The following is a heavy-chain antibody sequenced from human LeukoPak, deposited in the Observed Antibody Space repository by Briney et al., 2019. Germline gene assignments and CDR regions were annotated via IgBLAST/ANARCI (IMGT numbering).Heavy chain of an antibody. CDR3: ARHCSFCSSTSSYFDY. D-gene: IGHD2-2*01. CDR2: IYYSGST. J-gene: IGHJ4*02. Sequence: SETLSLTCTVSGYSISSGYYWGWIRQPPGKGLEWIGSIYYSGSTYYNPSLKSRVTISVDTSKNQFSLKLSSVTAPDTAVYYCARHCSFCSSTSSYFDYWGQGTLVTVSS. V-gene: IGHV4-38-2*02. CDR1: GYSISSGYY.